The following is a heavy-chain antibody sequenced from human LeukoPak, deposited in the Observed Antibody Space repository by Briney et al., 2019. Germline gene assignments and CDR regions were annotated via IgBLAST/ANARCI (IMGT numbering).Heavy chain of an antibody. D-gene: IGHD6-19*01. Sequence: GGSLRLSCAASGFTFSSYEMNWVRQAPGKGLEWVSYITSSGSTTYYADSVKGRFTISRDNAKTSLYLQVNSLRAEDTAVYYCARGTSGWSIDYWGQGSLVTV. V-gene: IGHV3-48*03. CDR1: GFTFSSYE. J-gene: IGHJ4*02. CDR3: ARGTSGWSIDY. CDR2: ITSSGSTT.